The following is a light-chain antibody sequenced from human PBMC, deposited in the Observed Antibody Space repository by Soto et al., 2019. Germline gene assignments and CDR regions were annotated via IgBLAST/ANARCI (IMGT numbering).Light chain of an antibody. Sequence: DIQLTQSPSFLSASVGDRVTITCRASQGISSYLAWYQQKPGKAPKLLIYAASTLQSGVPSRFSGTISGTDFTLTISSLQPEDFATYYCQQLNIFPFTFGPGTKVDIK. CDR1: QGISSY. V-gene: IGKV1-9*01. CDR2: AAS. J-gene: IGKJ3*01. CDR3: QQLNIFPFT.